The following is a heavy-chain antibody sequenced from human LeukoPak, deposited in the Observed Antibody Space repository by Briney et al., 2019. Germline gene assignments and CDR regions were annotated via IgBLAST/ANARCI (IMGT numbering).Heavy chain of an antibody. CDR3: ARVLARYGNLDY. J-gene: IGHJ4*02. CDR2: INPNSGDT. CDR1: GYTFTDYY. D-gene: IGHD1-14*01. V-gene: IGHV1-2*02. Sequence: GASVKVSCKASGYTFTDYYMHWVRQAPGQGLEWMGWINPNSGDTNYAQKFQGRVTMTRDTSISTAYLELNRLTSDDTAVYYCARVLARYGNLDYWGQGILVTVSS.